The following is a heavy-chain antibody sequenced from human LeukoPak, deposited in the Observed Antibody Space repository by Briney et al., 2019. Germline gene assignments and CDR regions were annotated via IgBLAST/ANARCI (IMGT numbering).Heavy chain of an antibody. CDR1: GGSITSYY. CDR3: ARVVGVLWLDYMDV. D-gene: IGHD3-10*01. J-gene: IGHJ6*03. CDR2: IYTSGST. Sequence: SETLSLTCTVSGGSITSYYWSWIRQPAGKGLEWIGRIYTSGSTNYNPSLKSRVTMSVDTSKNQFSLKLSSVTAADTAVYYCARVVGVLWLDYMDVWGKGTTVTISS. V-gene: IGHV4-4*07.